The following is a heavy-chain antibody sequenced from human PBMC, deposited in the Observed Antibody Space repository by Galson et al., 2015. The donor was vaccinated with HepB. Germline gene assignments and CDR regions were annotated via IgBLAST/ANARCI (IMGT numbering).Heavy chain of an antibody. J-gene: IGHJ4*02. CDR3: AKGHSYYYDSSGYYFTGCYFDY. Sequence: SLRLSCAASGFTFSSYAMSWVRQAPGKGLEWVSAISGSGGSTYYADSVKGRFTISRDNSKNTLYLQMNSLRAEDTAVYYCAKGHSYYYDSSGYYFTGCYFDYWGQGTLVTVSS. CDR2: ISGSGGST. CDR1: GFTFSSYA. D-gene: IGHD3-22*01. V-gene: IGHV3-23*01.